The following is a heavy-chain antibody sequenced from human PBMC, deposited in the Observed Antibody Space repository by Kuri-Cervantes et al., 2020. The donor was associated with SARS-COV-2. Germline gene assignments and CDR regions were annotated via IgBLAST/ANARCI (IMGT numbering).Heavy chain of an antibody. J-gene: IGHJ6*03. CDR2: VSYNGTNK. Sequence: GGSLRLSCTASGFNYLNYAMHWVRQAPGTGLEWVAVVSYNGTNKYYADSVKGRFTISRDNSRNIVYLQMNSLRPEDTAVYYCARDPTIYYYYYYYMDVWGKGTTVTVSS. D-gene: IGHD3-3*01. V-gene: IGHV3-30-3*01. CDR1: GFNYLNYA. CDR3: ARDPTIYYYYYYYMDV.